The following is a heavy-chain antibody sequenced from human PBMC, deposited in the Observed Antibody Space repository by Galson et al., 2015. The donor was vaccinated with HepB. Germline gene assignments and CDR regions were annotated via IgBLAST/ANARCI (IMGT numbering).Heavy chain of an antibody. V-gene: IGHV3-33*01. CDR1: GFTFSSYG. CDR3: ARSVVVPAAYYYYGMDV. Sequence: SLRLSCAASGFTFSSYGMHWVRQAPGKGLEWVAVIWYDGSNKYYADSVKGRFTISRDNSKNTLYLQMNSLRAEDTAVYYCARSVVVPAAYYYYGMDVWGQGTTVTVSS. J-gene: IGHJ6*02. D-gene: IGHD2-2*01. CDR2: IWYDGSNK.